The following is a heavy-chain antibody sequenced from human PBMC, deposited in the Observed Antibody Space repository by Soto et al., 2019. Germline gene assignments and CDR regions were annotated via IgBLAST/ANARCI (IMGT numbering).Heavy chain of an antibody. D-gene: IGHD2-21*01. CDR3: ARRSHMGFVY. CDR2: IYYSGST. Sequence: QLQLQESGPGLVKPSQTLSLTCTVSGGSISSSSYYWGWIRQPPGKGLEWIGSIYYSGSTYYNPSLKSLVTISVATSNNQFSLKLSSVTAADTAVYYCARRSHMGFVYWGQGTLVTVSS. J-gene: IGHJ4*02. CDR1: GGSISSSSYY. V-gene: IGHV4-39*01.